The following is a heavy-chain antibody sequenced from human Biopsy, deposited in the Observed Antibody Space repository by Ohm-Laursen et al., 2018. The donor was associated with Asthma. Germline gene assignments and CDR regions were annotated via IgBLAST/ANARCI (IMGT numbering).Heavy chain of an antibody. D-gene: IGHD1-26*01. CDR1: GFTFSNYG. Sequence: SLRLSCSAAGFTFSNYGMHWVRQAPGKGLDWAAVISFDGSNKNYTDSVKGRFTISRDNSRNTLHLQMNSLRAEDTAVYYCAKDVFPGWELRRGPDYWGQGTLVTVSS. V-gene: IGHV3-30*18. J-gene: IGHJ4*02. CDR3: AKDVFPGWELRRGPDY. CDR2: ISFDGSNK.